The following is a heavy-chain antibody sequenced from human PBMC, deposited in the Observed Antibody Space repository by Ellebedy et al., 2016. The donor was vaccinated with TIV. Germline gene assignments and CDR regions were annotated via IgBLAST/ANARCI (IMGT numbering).Heavy chain of an antibody. V-gene: IGHV3-7*03. Sequence: GESLKISCAVPGFMFSNYWMTWVRQAPGKGLEWVANIKEDGSEKYYVDSVKGRFTISRDNAKNSLYLQMNSLRAEDTAVYYCARDKIVGPSNFDYWGQGTLVAVSS. CDR2: IKEDGSEK. D-gene: IGHD1-26*01. CDR3: ARDKIVGPSNFDY. CDR1: GFMFSNYW. J-gene: IGHJ4*02.